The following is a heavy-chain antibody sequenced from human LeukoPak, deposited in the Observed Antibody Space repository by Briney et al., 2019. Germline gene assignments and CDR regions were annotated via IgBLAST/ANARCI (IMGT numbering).Heavy chain of an antibody. D-gene: IGHD2-21*02. J-gene: IGHJ4*02. Sequence: GASLTLSFKASGYSFSTYWIGWVRQKPGKGLEWMGVIYPRDSAIRSSPSFQGQVTFSVDKSISTAYLQWPSLKASDTAVYYCARRTYCGGDCYSPFDFWGQGTLVTVSS. V-gene: IGHV5-51*01. CDR3: ARRTYCGGDCYSPFDF. CDR2: IYPRDSAI. CDR1: GYSFSTYW.